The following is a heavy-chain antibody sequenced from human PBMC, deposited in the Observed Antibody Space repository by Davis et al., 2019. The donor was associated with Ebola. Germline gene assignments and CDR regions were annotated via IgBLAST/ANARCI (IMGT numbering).Heavy chain of an antibody. CDR3: ARVGYYGSGSYYPDY. CDR1: GGSISSYY. Sequence: PSETLSLTCTVSGGSISSYYWSWIRQPAGKGLEWIGRIYTSGSTNYNPSLKSRVTMSVDTSKNQFSLKLSSVTAADTAVYYCARVGYYGSGSYYPDYWGQGTLVTVSS. V-gene: IGHV4-4*07. D-gene: IGHD3-10*01. CDR2: IYTSGST. J-gene: IGHJ4*02.